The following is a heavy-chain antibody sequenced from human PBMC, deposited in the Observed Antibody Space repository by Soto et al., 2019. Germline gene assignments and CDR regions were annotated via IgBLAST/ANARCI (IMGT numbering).Heavy chain of an antibody. J-gene: IGHJ4*02. V-gene: IGHV3-11*01. CDR2: ISSSGSTI. CDR3: ARESREQWLAVPFDY. CDR1: GFTFSDYY. Sequence: PGGSLRLSCAASGFTFSDYYMSWIRQAPGKGLEWVSYISSSGSTIYYADSVKGRFTISRDNAKNSLYLQMNSLRAEDTAVYYCARESREQWLAVPFDYWGQGTLVTVSS. D-gene: IGHD6-19*01.